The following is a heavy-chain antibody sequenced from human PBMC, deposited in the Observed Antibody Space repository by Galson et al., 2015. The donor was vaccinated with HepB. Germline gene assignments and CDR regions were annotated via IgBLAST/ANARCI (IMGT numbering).Heavy chain of an antibody. J-gene: IGHJ4*02. CDR2: LNKDSGRT. V-gene: IGHV3-23*01. CDR3: AKDHPSSGWPAFDY. Sequence: SLRLSCAASGFSLTTSSMSWVRQSPGKRPEWVASLNKDSGRTYYGRAVEGRFSISRDISTNTLFLQMNSLRGEDSALYFCAKDHPSSGWPAFDYWGQGTLVTVSP. CDR1: GFSLTTSS. D-gene: IGHD6-19*01.